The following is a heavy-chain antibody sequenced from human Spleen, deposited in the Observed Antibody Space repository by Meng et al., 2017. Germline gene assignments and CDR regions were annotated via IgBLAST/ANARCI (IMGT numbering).Heavy chain of an antibody. CDR3: ARNGAYCLEY. J-gene: IGHJ4*02. CDR1: GYSISRGHW. D-gene: IGHD2-21*01. Sequence: QVQLQGSGPGLVRASGTLSRTCAVSGYSISRGHWWSWVRQSPGKGLQWIGENEHSEGPNYNPSLKSRVTISVDTSKNQISLELTSVTAADTAVYYCARNGAYCLEYWGQGSLVTVSS. V-gene: IGHV4-4*02. CDR2: NEHSEGP.